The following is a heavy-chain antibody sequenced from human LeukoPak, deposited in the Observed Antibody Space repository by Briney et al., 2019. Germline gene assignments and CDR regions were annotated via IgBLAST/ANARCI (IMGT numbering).Heavy chain of an antibody. CDR3: AREGFDLLTGYYAAPYFDY. CDR2: FFHSGNT. V-gene: IGHV4-38-2*02. CDR1: GYSISSGYY. D-gene: IGHD3-9*01. Sequence: SETLSLTCTVSGYSISSGYYWGWIRQPPGKGLEWSGTFFHSGNTYYNPSLKSRVTISVDTSKNQFSLKLSSVTAADTAVYYCAREGFDLLTGYYAAPYFDYWGQGILVTVSS. J-gene: IGHJ4*02.